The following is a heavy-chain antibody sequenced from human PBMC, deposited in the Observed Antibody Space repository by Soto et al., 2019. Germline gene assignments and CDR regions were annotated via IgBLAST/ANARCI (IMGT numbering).Heavy chain of an antibody. J-gene: IGHJ4*02. D-gene: IGHD5-18*01. V-gene: IGHV3-74*01. CDR3: AREGPHEPLYSYGENDY. CDR2: INSDGSST. Sequence: GGSLRLSCAASGFTFSSYWMHWVRQAPGKGLVWVSRINSDGSSTSYADSVKGRFTISRDNAKNTLYLQMNSLRAEDTAVYYCAREGPHEPLYSYGENDYWGQGTLVTVSS. CDR1: GFTFSSYW.